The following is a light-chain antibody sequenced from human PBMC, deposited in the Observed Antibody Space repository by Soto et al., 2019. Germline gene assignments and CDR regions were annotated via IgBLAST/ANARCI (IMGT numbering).Light chain of an antibody. CDR3: QQSYSAPRT. V-gene: IGKV1-39*01. J-gene: IGKJ1*01. CDR2: AAS. Sequence: DIQVTQSPSSLSASVGEKITITCRASQSIKNYLNWYQQKPGKAPNLLIYAASSLQSGVPSRFSGSGSGTHFTLTISSLQPEDFATYYCQQSYSAPRTFGQGTKVDIK. CDR1: QSIKNY.